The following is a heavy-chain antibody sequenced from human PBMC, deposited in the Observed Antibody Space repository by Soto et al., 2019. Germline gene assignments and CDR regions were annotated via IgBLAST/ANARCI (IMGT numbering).Heavy chain of an antibody. CDR3: ARRWSIVVATAMDAFDI. CDR1: GGSISSSSYY. J-gene: IGHJ3*02. V-gene: IGHV4-39*01. D-gene: IGHD6-19*01. CDR2: IYYSGST. Sequence: SETLSLTCTVSGGSISSSSYYWGWIRQPPGKGLEWIGSIYYSGSTYYNPSLKSRVTISVDTSKNQFSLKLSSVTAADTAVYYCARRWSIVVATAMDAFDIWGQGTMVTVSS.